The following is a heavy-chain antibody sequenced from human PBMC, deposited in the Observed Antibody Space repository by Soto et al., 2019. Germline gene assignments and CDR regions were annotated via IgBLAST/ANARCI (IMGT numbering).Heavy chain of an antibody. Sequence: GGSLRLSCAASGFTFSSYSMNWVRQAPGKGLEWVSSISSSSSYIYYADSVKGRFTISRDNAKNSLYLQMNSLRAEDTAVYYCARDRKLLTVLLAYWGQGTLVTVSS. CDR3: ARDRKLLTVLLAY. J-gene: IGHJ4*02. D-gene: IGHD4-17*01. CDR2: ISSSSSYI. V-gene: IGHV3-21*01. CDR1: GFTFSSYS.